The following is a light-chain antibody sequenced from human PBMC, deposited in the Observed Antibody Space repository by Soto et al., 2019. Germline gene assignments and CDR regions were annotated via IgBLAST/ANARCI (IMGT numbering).Light chain of an antibody. CDR3: PKYNSAPRT. V-gene: IGKV1-27*01. Sequence: DIPMTQAPSSLSASVGDRVTITCRARQGISNYLAWYQQKPGKVPKLLIYAASTLQSGVPSRFSGSGSGTDFTLTIRSLQPEDVATYYCPKYNSAPRTFGQGTKVDIK. CDR1: QGISNY. CDR2: AAS. J-gene: IGKJ1*01.